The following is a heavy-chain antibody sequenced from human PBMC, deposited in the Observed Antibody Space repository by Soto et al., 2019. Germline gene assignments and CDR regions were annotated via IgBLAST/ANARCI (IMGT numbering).Heavy chain of an antibody. CDR3: ARDRWAYDSNGNYYYGMDV. CDR2: INPNSGGT. CDR1: GYTFTGYY. D-gene: IGHD3-22*01. Sequence: RASVKVSCKASGYTFTGYYMHWVRQAPGQGRGGMGWINPNSGGTNYEEKFQGGVTMTRDTSISTAYMELSRLRSDDTAVYYCARDRWAYDSNGNYYYGMDVWGQGTTVTVSS. V-gene: IGHV1-2*02. J-gene: IGHJ6*02.